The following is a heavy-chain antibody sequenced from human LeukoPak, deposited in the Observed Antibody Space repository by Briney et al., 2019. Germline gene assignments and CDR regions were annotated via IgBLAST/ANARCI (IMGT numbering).Heavy chain of an antibody. Sequence: SETLSLTCTVSGGSVSSSNYYWSWIRQPPGKGLEWVGFFSYNVHSDYNPSLKSRLTISVDPSKNQFSLTLTSVTAADTAIYYCARVSVAGTGPDYWGQGTLVTVSS. V-gene: IGHV4-61*01. CDR3: ARVSVAGTGPDY. J-gene: IGHJ4*02. CDR1: GGSVSSSNYY. CDR2: FSYNVHS. D-gene: IGHD6-19*01.